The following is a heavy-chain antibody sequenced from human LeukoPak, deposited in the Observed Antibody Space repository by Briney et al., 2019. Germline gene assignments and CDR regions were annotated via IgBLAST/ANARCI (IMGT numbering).Heavy chain of an antibody. CDR3: ASSRPYYDVLTGQSDDAFDI. D-gene: IGHD3-9*01. J-gene: IGHJ3*02. Sequence: SETLSLTCTVSGGSISSSYWSWIRQPPGKELEWIGHIYYSGNAAYNPSLKSRVTISVDTSKNQFSLNLNSVTVADTAVYYCASSRPYYDVLTGQSDDAFDIWGQGTMVTVSS. CDR1: GGSISSSY. CDR2: IYYSGNA. V-gene: IGHV4-59*01.